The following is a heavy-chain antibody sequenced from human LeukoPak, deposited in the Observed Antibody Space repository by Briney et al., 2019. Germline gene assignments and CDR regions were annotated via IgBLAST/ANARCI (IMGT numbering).Heavy chain of an antibody. Sequence: KAGGSLRLSCAASGFTFSDSYMTWVRQAPGKGVEWVAYISGSGHDINYSDSVKGRFTISRDNAKNSLYLQMNSLRAEDTAVYYCAELGITTIGGVWGKGTTVTISS. V-gene: IGHV3-11*06. CDR3: AELGITTIGGV. CDR1: GFTFSDSY. D-gene: IGHD3-10*02. CDR2: ISGSGHDI. J-gene: IGHJ6*04.